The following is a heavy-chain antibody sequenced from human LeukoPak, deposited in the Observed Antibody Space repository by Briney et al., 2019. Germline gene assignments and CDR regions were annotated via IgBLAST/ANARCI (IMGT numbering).Heavy chain of an antibody. CDR2: ILYEGNTI. CDR1: VVTYSHNG. D-gene: IGHD3-3*01. V-gene: IGHV3-30*02. CDR3: GKEQSGSYVHAFEP. J-gene: IGHJ5*02. Sequence: PGGSLRHSRVEPVVTYSHNGMHWVRQALGKGLEWVALILYEGNTIFYADSVKGRFTISRDNSKNTLYQQMNSLRTDDTAVYYCGKEQSGSYVHAFEPWGEGTVVTVSS.